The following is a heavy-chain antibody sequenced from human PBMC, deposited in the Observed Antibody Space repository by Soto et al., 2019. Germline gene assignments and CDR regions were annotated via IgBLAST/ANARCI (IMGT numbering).Heavy chain of an antibody. D-gene: IGHD6-13*01. V-gene: IGHV1-8*02. CDR1: GYTFINFD. J-gene: IGHJ5*02. Sequence: ASVKVSCKASGYTFINFDISWVRQAAGQGLEWLGWMNPGSGKTGYASKFQGRVAMTRDASTGTSHLELSSLTSDDTTVYYCARMASAGTLNWFDPWGQGTLVTVSS. CDR3: ARMASAGTLNWFDP. CDR2: MNPGSGKT.